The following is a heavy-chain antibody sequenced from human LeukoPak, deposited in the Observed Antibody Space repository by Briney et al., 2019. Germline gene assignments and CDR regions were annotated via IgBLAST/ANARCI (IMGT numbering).Heavy chain of an antibody. CDR2: IWYDGSNK. V-gene: IGHV3-33*01. D-gene: IGHD5-24*01. J-gene: IGHJ1*01. Sequence: PGGSLRLSCAASGFTFSSYGVHWVRQAPGKGLEWVAVIWYDGSNKYYGDSVKSRFTISRDNSKKTLYLQMNSLRVEDTAVYYCARGDGYNDAEYLQHWGQGTLVTVS. CDR1: GFTFSSYG. CDR3: ARGDGYNDAEYLQH.